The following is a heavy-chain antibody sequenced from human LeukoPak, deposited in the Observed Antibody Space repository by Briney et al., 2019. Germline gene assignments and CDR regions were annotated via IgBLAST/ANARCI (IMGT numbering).Heavy chain of an antibody. V-gene: IGHV3-48*02. D-gene: IGHD4-17*01. CDR2: IRSSGSTK. CDR1: GFTFSRYN. CDR3: ARDYDYGFDY. J-gene: IGHJ4*02. Sequence: GGSLRLSCAASGFTFSRYNMHWVRQAPGKGLEWVSFIRSSGSTKKYADSVKGRFIISRDNAKDSLYLQVNSLRDEDTAVYYCARDYDYGFDYWGQGTLVTVSS.